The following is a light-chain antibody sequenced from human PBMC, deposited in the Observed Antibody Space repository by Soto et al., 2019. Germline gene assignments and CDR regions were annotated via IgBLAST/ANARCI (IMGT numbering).Light chain of an antibody. J-gene: IGKJ2*01. Sequence: EIVLTQSPGTLSLSPGEGATLSCRASQSISSNYLAWYQQKFGQAPRLLIYDASSRATGIPDRFSGSGSGADFTLTIRRMETEDFAVYYCQQYGTSPRTFGQGTKVDIK. CDR2: DAS. CDR1: QSISSNY. CDR3: QQYGTSPRT. V-gene: IGKV3-20*01.